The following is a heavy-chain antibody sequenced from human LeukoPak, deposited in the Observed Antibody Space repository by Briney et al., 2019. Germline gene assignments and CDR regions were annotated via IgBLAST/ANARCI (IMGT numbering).Heavy chain of an antibody. CDR2: IYTSGST. D-gene: IGHD2-2*01. CDR3: ARVYCSSTSCPIGPFDY. J-gene: IGHJ4*02. V-gene: IGHV4-4*07. CDR1: GGSISSYH. Sequence: SETLSLTCTVSGGSISSYHWSWIRQPAGKGLEWIGRIYTSGSTNYNPSLKSRVTISVDTSKNQFSLKLSSVTAADTAVYYCARVYCSSTSCPIGPFDYWGQGTLVTVSS.